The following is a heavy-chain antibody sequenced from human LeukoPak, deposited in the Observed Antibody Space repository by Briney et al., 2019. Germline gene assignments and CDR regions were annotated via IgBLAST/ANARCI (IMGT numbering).Heavy chain of an antibody. V-gene: IGHV3-7*01. J-gene: IGHJ6*02. CDR1: GFTFSSYW. CDR2: IKQDGSEK. D-gene: IGHD6-13*01. CDR3: ARGVHSSSWVYYYYYGMDV. Sequence: HPGGSLRLSCAASGFTFSSYWMSWVRQAPGKGLEWVANIKQDGSEKYYVDSVKGRFTISRDNAKNSLYLQMNSLRAEDTAVYYCARGVHSSSWVYYYYYGMDVWGQGTTVTVSS.